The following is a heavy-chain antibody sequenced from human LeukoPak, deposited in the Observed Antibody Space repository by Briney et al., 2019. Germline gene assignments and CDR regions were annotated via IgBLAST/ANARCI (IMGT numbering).Heavy chain of an antibody. V-gene: IGHV1-69*04. CDR1: GGTFSSYD. D-gene: IGHD3-10*01. CDR3: AREGARVRGVTFFWFDP. CDR2: IIPILGIA. Sequence: SVKVSCKASGGTFSSYDISWVRQAPGQGLEWMGRIIPILGIANYAQKFQGRVTITADKSTSTAYMELSSLRSEETAVYYCAREGARVRGVTFFWFDPWGQGTLVTVSA. J-gene: IGHJ5*02.